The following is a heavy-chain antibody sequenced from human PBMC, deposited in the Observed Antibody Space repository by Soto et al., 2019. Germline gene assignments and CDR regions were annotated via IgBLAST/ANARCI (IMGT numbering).Heavy chain of an antibody. V-gene: IGHV1-2*02. Sequence: QVQLVQSGAEVIKPGASVKVSCKASGYTFSDHYMHWVRQATGQGLEWMGWINPDTGGAKYAQKFQFRVTMTRDTSTSLVYMELSRLRSDDTAVYYCARRGTEGRDYFDYWGQGTLVTVSS. CDR2: INPDTGGA. D-gene: IGHD3-16*01. CDR1: GYTFSDHY. CDR3: ARRGTEGRDYFDY. J-gene: IGHJ4*02.